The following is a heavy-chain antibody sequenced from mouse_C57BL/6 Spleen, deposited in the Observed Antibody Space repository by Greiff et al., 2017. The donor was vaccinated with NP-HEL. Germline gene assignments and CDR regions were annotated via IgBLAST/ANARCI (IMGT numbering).Heavy chain of an antibody. CDR1: GFTFNTYA. CDR2: IRSKSSNSAT. Sequence: EVKLVESGGGLVQPKGSLKLSCAASGFTFNTYAMHWVRQAPGKGLEWVARIRSKSSNSATYYADSVKDRFTISRDDSQSMLYLQMNNLKTEDTAMYYCVRDPAYYSNYDYAMDYWGQGTSVTVSS. CDR3: VRDPAYYSNYDYAMDY. J-gene: IGHJ4*01. V-gene: IGHV10-3*01. D-gene: IGHD2-5*01.